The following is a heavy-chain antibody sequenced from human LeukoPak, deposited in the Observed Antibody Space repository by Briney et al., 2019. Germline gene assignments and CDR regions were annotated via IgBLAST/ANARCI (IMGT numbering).Heavy chain of an antibody. CDR2: TSGSSGNT. D-gene: IGHD3-10*01. Sequence: PGGSLRLSCAASGFTFSSYAMNWVRQAPGKGLEWVSTTSGSSGNTYYADSVKGRFTFSRDTSRNTLYLQMNSLRLEDTAVYYCAKDLMRDRWFGESWGQGTLVTVSS. V-gene: IGHV3-23*01. CDR3: AKDLMRDRWFGES. J-gene: IGHJ5*02. CDR1: GFTFSSYA.